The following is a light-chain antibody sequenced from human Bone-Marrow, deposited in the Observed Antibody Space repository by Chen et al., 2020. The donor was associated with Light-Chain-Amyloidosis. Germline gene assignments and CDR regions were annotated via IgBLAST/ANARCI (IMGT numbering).Light chain of an antibody. CDR1: QTISSNY. J-gene: IGKJ4*01. CDR3: QQYGTSPLT. Sequence: LSCRASQTISSNYLTWYQQKFGQAPRLLIYGSSSRATGIPDRFTGSGSGTDFTLTINRLEPEDFAMYYCQQYGTSPLTVGGGTKVEIK. V-gene: IGKV3-20*01. CDR2: GSS.